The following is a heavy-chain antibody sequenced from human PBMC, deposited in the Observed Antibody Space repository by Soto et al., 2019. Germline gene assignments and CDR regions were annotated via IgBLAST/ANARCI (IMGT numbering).Heavy chain of an antibody. CDR1: GFTFSTYW. CDR2: IRQDGREK. J-gene: IGHJ2*01. Sequence: EVQVVESGGGLVQPGGSLRLSCAASGFTFSTYWMSWVRQGPGKGLEWVANIRQDGREKYHVDSVKGRFTIFRDNAKNSLYMQMNGLRAEDTAVYYCARTLLVPENNWHFDLWGRGTLVAVSS. D-gene: IGHD1-26*01. V-gene: IGHV3-7*01. CDR3: ARTLLVPENNWHFDL.